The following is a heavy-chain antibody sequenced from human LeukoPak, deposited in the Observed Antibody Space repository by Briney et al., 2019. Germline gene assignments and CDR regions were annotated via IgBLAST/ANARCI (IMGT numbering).Heavy chain of an antibody. D-gene: IGHD2-2*01. CDR1: GYTFTSYG. CDR2: ISAYNGNT. V-gene: IGHV1-18*01. Sequence: ASVKVSCKASGYTFTSYGISWVRQAPGQGLEWMGWISAYNGNTNYAQKLQGRVTMTTDTSTSTAYMELRRLRSDDAAVYYSASDCSTTSCYLDYGGQGTLVTVSA. CDR3: ASDCSTTSCYLDY. J-gene: IGHJ4*02.